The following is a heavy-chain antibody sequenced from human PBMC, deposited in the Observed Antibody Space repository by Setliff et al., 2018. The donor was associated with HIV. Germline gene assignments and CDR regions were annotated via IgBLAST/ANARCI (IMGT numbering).Heavy chain of an antibody. Sequence: NPSETLSLTCSISGGSVTSYLWHWFRQPPGKGLEWIGYIYYTGITDNNPSLEGRVTISVDTSKNQVSLRLKSVTTADTAVYYCARRPAFNAFDIWGQGTMVTVSS. CDR3: ARRPAFNAFDI. D-gene: IGHD6-25*01. CDR2: IYYTGIT. V-gene: IGHV4-59*02. J-gene: IGHJ3*02. CDR1: GGSVTSYL.